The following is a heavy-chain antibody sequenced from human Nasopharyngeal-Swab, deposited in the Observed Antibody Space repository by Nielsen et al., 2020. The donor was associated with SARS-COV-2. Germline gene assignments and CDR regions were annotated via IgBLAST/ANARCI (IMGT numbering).Heavy chain of an antibody. V-gene: IGHV3-30-3*01. D-gene: IGHD6-6*01. CDR3: ARGGGSSSSAPFDY. Sequence: VGQAAGKGLEWVAVISYDGSNKYYADSVKGRFTISRDNSKNTLYLQMNSLRAEDTAVYYCARGGGSSSSAPFDYWGQGTLVTVSS. CDR2: ISYDGSNK. J-gene: IGHJ4*02.